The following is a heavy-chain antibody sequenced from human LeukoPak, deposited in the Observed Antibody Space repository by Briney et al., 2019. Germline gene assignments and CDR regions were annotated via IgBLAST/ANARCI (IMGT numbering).Heavy chain of an antibody. CDR1: GGSFSGYD. Sequence: PSETLSLTCAVSGGSFSGYDWSWIRQPPGKGLEWIGEINHSGSTNYNPSLKSRVTISVDKSKNQFSLKLSSVTAADTAVYYCARVSSTSWFDPWGQGTLVSVSS. CDR3: ARVSSTSWFDP. J-gene: IGHJ5*02. D-gene: IGHD2/OR15-2a*01. V-gene: IGHV4-34*01. CDR2: INHSGST.